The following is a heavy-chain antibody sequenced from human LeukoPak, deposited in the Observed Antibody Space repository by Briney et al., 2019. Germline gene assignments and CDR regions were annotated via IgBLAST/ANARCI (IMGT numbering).Heavy chain of an antibody. CDR1: GFTFSISA. V-gene: IGHV3-23*01. D-gene: IGHD4/OR15-4a*01. CDR2: INYSGSNV. Sequence: GGSLRLSCAASGFTFSISAMTWVRQAPGKGLEWVALINYSGSNVYYADSVRGRFTISRDSSKSMLYLQMDSLRAEDTAIYYCARDIGLSTWGQGTMVSV. CDR3: ARDIGLST. J-gene: IGHJ3*01.